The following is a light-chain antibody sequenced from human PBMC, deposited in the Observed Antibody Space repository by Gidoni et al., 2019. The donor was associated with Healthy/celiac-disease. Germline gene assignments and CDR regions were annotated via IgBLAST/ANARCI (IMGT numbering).Light chain of an antibody. CDR3: QQYDNLPCS. CDR1: QDISNY. J-gene: IGKJ2*04. V-gene: IGKV1-33*01. Sequence: DIQTTHSPSSLSAAVAARVTITCQATQDISNYLNWYQQKPGKAPKLLIYDASNLEPGGPPRFSGSRSGRDFTFTISSLQPEDIATYYCQQYDNLPCSFGQGTKLEIK. CDR2: DAS.